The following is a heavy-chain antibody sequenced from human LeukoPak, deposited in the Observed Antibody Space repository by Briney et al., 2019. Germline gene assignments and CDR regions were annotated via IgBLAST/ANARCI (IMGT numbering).Heavy chain of an antibody. D-gene: IGHD3-22*01. V-gene: IGHV4-34*01. CDR2: INHSGST. Sequence: PSETLSLTCAVYGGSFSGYYWSWIRQPPGKGLEWIGEINHSGSTNYNPSLKSRVTISVDTSKNQFSLKLSSVTAADTAVYYCAREPYYYDSSPNAFDIWGQGTMVTVSS. CDR3: AREPYYYDSSPNAFDI. CDR1: GGSFSGYY. J-gene: IGHJ3*02.